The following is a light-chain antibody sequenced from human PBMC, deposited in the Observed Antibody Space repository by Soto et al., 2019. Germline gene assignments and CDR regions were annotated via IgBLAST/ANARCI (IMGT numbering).Light chain of an antibody. CDR2: KIS. CDR1: QSLVHRDGDTY. Sequence: DIVMTQTPLSSSVTLGQPASISCSSSQSLVHRDGDTYLSWLQQRPVQPPRLLLYKISNRFSGVPDRFSGRGAGTDFTLKISGVEAEDVGVYYCMRPTQFPWTVGQGTKVDSK. J-gene: IGKJ1*01. V-gene: IGKV2-24*01. CDR3: MRPTQFPWT.